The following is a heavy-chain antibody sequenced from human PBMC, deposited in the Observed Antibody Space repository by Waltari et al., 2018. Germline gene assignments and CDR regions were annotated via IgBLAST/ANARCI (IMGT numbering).Heavy chain of an antibody. D-gene: IGHD6-6*01. Sequence: QVQLQQSGPGLVKPSQTLSLTCAISGDSVSSNSAGWNWIRQSPSRGLEWLGRTYYRSKWYNDYSVSVRSRITINPDTSKNQFSLHLNSVTPEDTAVYYCARGPRIGARPYWYFDLWGRGILVTVSS. CDR1: GDSVSSNSAG. CDR2: TYYRSKWYN. V-gene: IGHV6-1*01. J-gene: IGHJ2*01. CDR3: ARGPRIGARPYWYFDL.